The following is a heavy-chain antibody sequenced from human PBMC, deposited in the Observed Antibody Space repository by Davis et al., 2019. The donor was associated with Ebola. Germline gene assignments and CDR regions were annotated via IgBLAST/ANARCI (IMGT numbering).Heavy chain of an antibody. J-gene: IGHJ5*02. D-gene: IGHD6-19*01. CDR2: IYYSGST. Sequence: MPGGSLRLSCAVYGGSFSGYYWSWIRQPPGKGLEWIGYIYYSGSTNYNPSLKSRVTISVDTSKNQFSLKLSSVTAADTAVYYCASLTYSSGWRSNWFDPWGKGTLVTVSS. V-gene: IGHV4-59*12. CDR1: GGSFSGYY. CDR3: ASLTYSSGWRSNWFDP.